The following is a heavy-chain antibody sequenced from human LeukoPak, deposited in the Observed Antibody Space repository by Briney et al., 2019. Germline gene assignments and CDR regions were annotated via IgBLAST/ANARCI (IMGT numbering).Heavy chain of an antibody. CDR3: ATGAIVVVPAAGIWFGELLKV. CDR1: GYTLTELS. D-gene: IGHD2-2*01. V-gene: IGHV1-24*01. J-gene: IGHJ4*02. CDR2: FDPEDGET. Sequence: VASVKVSCKVSGYTLTELSMHWVRQAPGKGLEWMGGFDPEDGETIYAQKFQGRVTMTEDTSTDTAYMELSSLRSEDTAVYYCATGAIVVVPAAGIWFGELLKVWGQGTLVTVSS.